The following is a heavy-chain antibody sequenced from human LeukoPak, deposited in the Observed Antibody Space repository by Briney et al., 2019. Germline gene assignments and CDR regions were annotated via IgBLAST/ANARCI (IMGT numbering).Heavy chain of an antibody. CDR3: ARDGSDGSSGFNSMDV. CDR2: INPSGGST. J-gene: IGHJ6*03. CDR1: GYTFTSFY. V-gene: IGHV1-46*01. D-gene: IGHD3-22*01. Sequence: GASVKVSCKASGYTFTSFYIHWVRQAPGQGLEWMGIINPSGGSTNYAQKFQGRVTMTRDTATSTVYMELSTLTSEDTAVYYCARDGSDGSSGFNSMDVWGKGTTVTVSS.